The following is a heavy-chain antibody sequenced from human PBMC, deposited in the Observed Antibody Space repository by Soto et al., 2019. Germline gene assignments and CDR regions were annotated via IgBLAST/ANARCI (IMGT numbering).Heavy chain of an antibody. CDR3: ARGVGYCSGGSCYGIPYFDY. V-gene: IGHV4-30-2*01. Sequence: NPSETLSLTCAVSGGSISSGGYSWSWIRQPPGKGLEWIGYIYHSGSTYYNPSLKSRVTISVDRSKNQFSLKLSSVTAADTAVYYCARGVGYCSGGSCYGIPYFDYWGQGTLVTVSS. CDR1: GGSISSGGYS. CDR2: IYHSGST. J-gene: IGHJ4*02. D-gene: IGHD2-15*01.